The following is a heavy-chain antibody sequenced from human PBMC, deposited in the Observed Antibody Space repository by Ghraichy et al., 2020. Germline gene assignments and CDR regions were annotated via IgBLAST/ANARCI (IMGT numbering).Heavy chain of an antibody. Sequence: SQTLSLTCSVSGASVSSGGYYWGWIRQPPGKGLEWIGSIYYSGSTYYSPSLKSRVTLSLDTSKNQFSLKLTSVTAADTAVYYCARLLTTITTTNCWGQGTLVTVSS. V-gene: IGHV4-39*01. CDR3: ARLLTTITTTNC. D-gene: IGHD4-11*01. CDR1: GASVSSGGYY. CDR2: IYYSGST. J-gene: IGHJ4*02.